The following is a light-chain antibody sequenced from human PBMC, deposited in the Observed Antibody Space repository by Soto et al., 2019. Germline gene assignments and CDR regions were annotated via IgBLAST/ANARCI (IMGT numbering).Light chain of an antibody. V-gene: IGKV3-20*01. CDR1: QSVSSSY. J-gene: IGKJ1*01. CDR3: QQYGRSPHT. Sequence: EIVLKQSPGTLPLSPGERATLSCMASQSVSSSYLAWYQQKPGQAPRLLIYGASSRATGIPDRFSGSVSGTNFTLTISRQEPEDFAVYYCQQYGRSPHTFGQGTKVEIK. CDR2: GAS.